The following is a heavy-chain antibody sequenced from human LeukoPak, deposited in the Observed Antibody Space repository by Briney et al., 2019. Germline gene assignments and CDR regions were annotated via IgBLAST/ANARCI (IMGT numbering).Heavy chain of an antibody. V-gene: IGHV4-4*07. J-gene: IGHJ4*02. CDR1: GGSISSYY. D-gene: IGHD3-10*01. CDR2: IYTSGST. Sequence: PSETLSLTCTVSGGSISSYYWSWIRQPAGKGLEWIGRIYTSGSTNYNPSLKSRVTISVDTSKNQFSLKLSSVTVADTAVYYCARSTSITMVRGVITYYFDYWGQGTLVTVSS. CDR3: ARSTSITMVRGVITYYFDY.